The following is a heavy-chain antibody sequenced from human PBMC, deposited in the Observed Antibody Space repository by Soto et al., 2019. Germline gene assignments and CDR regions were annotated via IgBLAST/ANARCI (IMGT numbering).Heavy chain of an antibody. Sequence: ASVKVSCKASGYTFTSYDINWVRQATGQGLEWMGWMNPNSGNTGYAQKFQGRVTMTRNTSISTAYMELSSLRSEDTAVYYCARGSHYDFWSGYPSYDYWGQGTLVTVSS. CDR1: GYTFTSYD. CDR3: ARGSHYDFWSGYPSYDY. CDR2: MNPNSGNT. J-gene: IGHJ4*02. D-gene: IGHD3-3*01. V-gene: IGHV1-8*01.